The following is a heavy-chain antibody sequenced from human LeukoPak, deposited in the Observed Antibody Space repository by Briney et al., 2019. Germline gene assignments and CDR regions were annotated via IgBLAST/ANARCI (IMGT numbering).Heavy chain of an antibody. J-gene: IGHJ4*02. V-gene: IGHV3-23*01. CDR1: GFTFSSYA. CDR2: ISGSGGST. CDR3: VSDTREVAGTLDY. D-gene: IGHD6-19*01. Sequence: QPGGSLSLSCAASGFTFSSYAMSWVRQAPGKGLEWVSAISGSGGSTYYADSVKGRFTISRDNSKNTLYPQMNSLRAEDTAVYYCVSDTREVAGTLDYWGQGTLVTVSS.